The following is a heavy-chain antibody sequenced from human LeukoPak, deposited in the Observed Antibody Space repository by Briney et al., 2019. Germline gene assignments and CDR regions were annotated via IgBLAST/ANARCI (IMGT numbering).Heavy chain of an antibody. D-gene: IGHD3-10*01. CDR3: AADYYGSGSYYPQGN. CDR1: GGTFSSYA. Sequence: SVKVSCKASGGTFSSYAISWVRQAPGQGLEWMGRIIPILGIANYAQKFQGRASITADKSMSTAYMELSSLRSEDTAVYYCAADYYGSGSYYPQGNWGQGTLVTVSS. CDR2: IIPILGIA. J-gene: IGHJ4*02. V-gene: IGHV1-69*04.